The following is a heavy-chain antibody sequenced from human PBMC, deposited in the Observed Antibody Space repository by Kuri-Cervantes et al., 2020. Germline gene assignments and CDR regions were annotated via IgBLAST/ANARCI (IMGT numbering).Heavy chain of an antibody. CDR3: ARRAVRGGMDV. Sequence: ESLKISCTVSGGSISSSSYYWGWLRQPPGKGLEWIGSIYYSGSTYYNPSLKSRVTISVDTSKNQFSLKLSSVTAADTAVYYCARRAVRGGMDVWGQGTTVTVSS. V-gene: IGHV4-39*01. CDR1: GGSISSSSYY. CDR2: IYYSGST. D-gene: IGHD3-10*01. J-gene: IGHJ6*02.